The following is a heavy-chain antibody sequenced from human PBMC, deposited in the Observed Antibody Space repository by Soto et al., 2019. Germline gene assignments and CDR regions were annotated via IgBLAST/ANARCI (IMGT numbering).Heavy chain of an antibody. D-gene: IGHD4-17*01. CDR2: ISAYNGNT. V-gene: IGHV1-18*04. CDR3: ARDYGDYPPLLYYYYGMDV. J-gene: IGHJ6*02. Sequence: ASVKVSCKASGYTFTSYGISWVRQAPGQGLEWMGWISAYNGNTNYAQKLQGRVTMTTDTSTSTAYMELRSLRSDDTAVYYCARDYGDYPPLLYYYYGMDVWGQGTTVTVSS. CDR1: GYTFTSYG.